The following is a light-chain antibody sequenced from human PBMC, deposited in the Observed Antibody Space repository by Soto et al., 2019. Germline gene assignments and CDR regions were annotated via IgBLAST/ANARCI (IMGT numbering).Light chain of an antibody. Sequence: EIVLTQSPGTLSLSPGERSTLSCRASQGVTTNFAWYQQKPGQAPRLLIYEASNRASGIPARFSGSGSGTDFTLTISSLEPEDFAVYYCQQRSNWPLTFGGGTKVDIK. CDR1: QGVTTN. V-gene: IGKV3D-11*01. CDR3: QQRSNWPLT. CDR2: EAS. J-gene: IGKJ4*01.